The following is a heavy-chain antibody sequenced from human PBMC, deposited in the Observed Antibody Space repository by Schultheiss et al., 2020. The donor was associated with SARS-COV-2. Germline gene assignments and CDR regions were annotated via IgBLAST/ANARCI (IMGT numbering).Heavy chain of an antibody. J-gene: IGHJ1*01. V-gene: IGHV1-69*13. Sequence: SVKVSCKVSGYTLTELSMHWVRQAPGKGLEWMGRIIPIFGTANYAQKFQGRVTITADESTSTAYMELRSLRSEDTAVYYCARDLGETYFNFQHWGQGTLVTVSS. CDR1: GYTLTELS. CDR3: ARDLGETYFNFQH. CDR2: IIPIFGTA. D-gene: IGHD2/OR15-2a*01.